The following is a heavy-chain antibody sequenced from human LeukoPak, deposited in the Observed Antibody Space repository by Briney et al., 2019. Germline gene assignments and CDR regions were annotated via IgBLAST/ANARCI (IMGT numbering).Heavy chain of an antibody. CDR2: MNPTSGAT. Sequence: ASVKVSCKASGYTFSSYDINWVRQAPGQGLEWVGWMNPTSGATNYAQKFQDRATMTRDTSNNTSYIELSRLTSDDTAVYYCAREFRTTTWSYDAFDLWGQGTMVTVSS. V-gene: IGHV1-2*02. CDR1: GYTFSSYD. CDR3: AREFRTTTWSYDAFDL. J-gene: IGHJ3*01. D-gene: IGHD1/OR15-1a*01.